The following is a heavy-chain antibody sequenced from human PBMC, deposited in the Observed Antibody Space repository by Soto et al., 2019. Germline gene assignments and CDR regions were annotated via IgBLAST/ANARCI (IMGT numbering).Heavy chain of an antibody. J-gene: IGHJ3*02. Sequence: GGSLRLSCAASGFTFSSYSMNWVRQAPGKGLEWVSYISSSSSTIYYADSVKGRFTISRDNAKNSLYLQMNSLRAEDTAVYYCAREQLNRESGDDAFDIWGQGTMVTVSS. D-gene: IGHD1-1*01. CDR3: AREQLNRESGDDAFDI. CDR1: GFTFSSYS. V-gene: IGHV3-48*01. CDR2: ISSSSSTI.